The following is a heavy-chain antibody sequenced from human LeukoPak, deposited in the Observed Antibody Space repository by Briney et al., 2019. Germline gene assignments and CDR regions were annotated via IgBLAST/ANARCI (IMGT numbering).Heavy chain of an antibody. D-gene: IGHD1-26*01. CDR3: ARGGNYWPQWWFDP. J-gene: IGHJ5*02. CDR1: RGSVTSYY. CDR2: IYFSGNT. Sequence: PSETLSLTCTVSRGSVTSYYWSWIRQPPGKGLEWIGDIYFSGNTKYNPSLQSRVTISLDTSQNQFSLRLRSVTAADTAVYYCARGGNYWPQWWFDPWGRGTLVSVSS. V-gene: IGHV4-59*02.